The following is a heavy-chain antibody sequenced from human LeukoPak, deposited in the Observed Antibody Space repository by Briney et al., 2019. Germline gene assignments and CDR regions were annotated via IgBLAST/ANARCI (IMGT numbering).Heavy chain of an antibody. CDR1: GFTFSSYS. V-gene: IGHV3-21*01. CDR3: ARGLRPARYCSGGSCYLYYFDY. Sequence: GWSLRLSCAASGFTFSSYSMNWVRQAPGKGLEWVSSISSSSSYIYYADSVKGRFTISRDNAKNSLYLQMNSLRAEDTAVYYCARGLRPARYCSGGSCYLYYFDYWGQGTLVTVSS. CDR2: ISSSSSYI. J-gene: IGHJ4*02. D-gene: IGHD2-15*01.